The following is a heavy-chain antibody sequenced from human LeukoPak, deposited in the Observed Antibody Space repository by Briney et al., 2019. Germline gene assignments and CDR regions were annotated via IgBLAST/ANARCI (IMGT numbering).Heavy chain of an antibody. V-gene: IGHV1-2*02. CDR1: GYTFTGYY. Sequence: GASVKVSCKASGYTFTGYYMHWVRQAPGQGLEWMGWINPNSGGTNYAQKFQGRVTMTRDTSISAAYMELSRLRSDDTAVYYCARENYAILSGFDYWGQGTLVTVSS. CDR3: ARENYAILSGFDY. D-gene: IGHD3-9*01. J-gene: IGHJ4*02. CDR2: INPNSGGT.